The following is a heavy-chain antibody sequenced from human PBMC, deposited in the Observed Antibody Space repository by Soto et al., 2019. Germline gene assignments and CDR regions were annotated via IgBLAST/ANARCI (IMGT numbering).Heavy chain of an antibody. Sequence: GGSLRLSCAASGFIFTNFYMTWIRQAPGKGLELVSYISPGGDIRNYVDSVKGRFTISRDNTNRLVYLHMNSLRAEDTAVYYCTRDPRITDFWGQGTLVTVSS. V-gene: IGHV3-11*01. CDR3: TRDPRITDF. J-gene: IGHJ4*02. D-gene: IGHD3-16*01. CDR2: ISPGGDIR. CDR1: GFIFTNFY.